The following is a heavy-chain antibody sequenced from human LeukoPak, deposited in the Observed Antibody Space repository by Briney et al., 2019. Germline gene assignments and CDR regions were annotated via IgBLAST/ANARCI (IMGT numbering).Heavy chain of an antibody. J-gene: IGHJ4*02. CDR2: IHASGNT. D-gene: IGHD3-16*02. V-gene: IGHV3-53*04. CDR3: ARDSTDGGSSRLE. CDR1: GFTVRTNY. Sequence: GGSLRLSCAASGFTVRTNYMSWIRQAPGRGLEWVSIIHASGNTYYAESVKGRFTISRHSSDNMLYLQMNSLRPDDTAIYYCARDSTDGGSSRLEWGQGTLVTVSS.